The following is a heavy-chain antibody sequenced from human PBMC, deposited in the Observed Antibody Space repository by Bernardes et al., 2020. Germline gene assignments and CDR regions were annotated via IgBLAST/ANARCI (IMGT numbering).Heavy chain of an antibody. CDR1: GFTFSSYS. J-gene: IGHJ3*02. CDR3: ARNGYYDFWSGYRVDAFDI. Sequence: GGSLRLSCAASGFTFSSYSMNWVRQAPGKGLEWVSSISSSSSYIYYADSVKGRFTISRDNAKNSLYLQMNSLRAEDTAVYYCARNGYYDFWSGYRVDAFDIWGQGTMVTVSS. CDR2: ISSSSSYI. D-gene: IGHD3-3*01. V-gene: IGHV3-21*01.